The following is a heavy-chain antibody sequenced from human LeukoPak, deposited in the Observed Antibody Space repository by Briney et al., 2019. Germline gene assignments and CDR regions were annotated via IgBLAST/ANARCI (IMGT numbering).Heavy chain of an antibody. V-gene: IGHV3-23*01. CDR2: ISGTGGAT. Sequence: PGRSLRLSCAASGFTFSSYAMSWVRQAPGKGLEWVPAISGTGGATYYADSVKGRFTISRDNSKNTLDLQMSSLRAEDTAVYYCAKDQINSDNDFFYWGQGTLVTVSS. CDR3: AKDQINSDNDFFY. J-gene: IGHJ4*02. CDR1: GFTFSSYA. D-gene: IGHD3-3*01.